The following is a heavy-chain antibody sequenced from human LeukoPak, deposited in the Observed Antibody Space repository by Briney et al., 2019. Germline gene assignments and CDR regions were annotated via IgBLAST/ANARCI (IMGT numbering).Heavy chain of an antibody. Sequence: GASVKVSCKASGYTFTSYGISWVRQAPGQGLEGMGWISAYNGNTNYAQKLQGRVTMTTDTSTSTAYMELRSLRSDDTAVYYCARVGVSATIAVAGLYYYYFMDVWGKGTTVTVSS. CDR3: ARVGVSATIAVAGLYYYYFMDV. CDR1: GYTFTSYG. CDR2: ISAYNGNT. V-gene: IGHV1-18*01. D-gene: IGHD6-19*01. J-gene: IGHJ6*03.